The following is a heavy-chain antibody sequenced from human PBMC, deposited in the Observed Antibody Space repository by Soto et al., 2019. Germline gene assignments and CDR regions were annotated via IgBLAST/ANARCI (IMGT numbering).Heavy chain of an antibody. J-gene: IGHJ5*02. D-gene: IGHD2-15*01. CDR3: ARGPHCSGGSCYSRAGWFDP. V-gene: IGHV4-59*01. CDR2: ISYSGST. CDR1: GGSINYFY. Sequence: PSETLSLTCTVSGGSINYFYWSWIRQPPGKGLEWIGYISYSGSTNYNPSLKSRVTISVDTSKNQFSLKLSSVTAADTAVYYCARGPHCSGGSCYSRAGWFDPWGQGTLVTVPQ.